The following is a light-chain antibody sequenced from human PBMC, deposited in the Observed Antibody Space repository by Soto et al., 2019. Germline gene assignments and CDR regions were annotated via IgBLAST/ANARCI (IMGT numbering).Light chain of an antibody. CDR3: HQVYTYPRT. Sequence: IQLTQSASSLSASCGDIVTIACRASQGVRSYLAWFQQRPGKAPKLLIFGASTLQNGVPARFSGGGFGTEFTLTITSLQPEDFATYYCHQVYTYPRTFGQGTKVDIK. J-gene: IGKJ1*01. CDR1: QGVRSY. CDR2: GAS. V-gene: IGKV1-9*01.